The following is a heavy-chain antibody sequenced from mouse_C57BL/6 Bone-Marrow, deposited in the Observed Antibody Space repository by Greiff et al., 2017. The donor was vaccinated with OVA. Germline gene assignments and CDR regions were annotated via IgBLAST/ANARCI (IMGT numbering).Heavy chain of an antibody. V-gene: IGHV5-6*01. Sequence: VQLKQSGGDLVKPGGSLKLSCAASGFTFSSYGMSWVRQTPDKRLEWVATISSGGSYTYYPASVKGRFTISRDNAKNTLYLQMSSLKSEDAAMYYYARRVNPYYFDYWGQGTTLTASS. J-gene: IGHJ2*01. CDR3: ARRVNPYYFDY. CDR1: GFTFSSYG. D-gene: IGHD6-1*01. CDR2: ISSGGSYT.